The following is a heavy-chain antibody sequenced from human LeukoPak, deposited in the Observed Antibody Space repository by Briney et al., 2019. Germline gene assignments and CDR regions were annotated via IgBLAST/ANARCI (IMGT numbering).Heavy chain of an antibody. V-gene: IGHV4-61*02. CDR2: IYTSGST. D-gene: IGHD1-14*01. Sequence: PSETLSLTCTVSGGSISSGSYYWSWIRQPAGKGLEWIGRIYTSGSTNYNPSLKSRVTISVDTSKNQFSLKLSSVTAADTAVYYCAREAAVPEISLDYWGQGTLVTVSS. CDR1: GGSISSGSYY. CDR3: AREAAVPEISLDY. J-gene: IGHJ4*02.